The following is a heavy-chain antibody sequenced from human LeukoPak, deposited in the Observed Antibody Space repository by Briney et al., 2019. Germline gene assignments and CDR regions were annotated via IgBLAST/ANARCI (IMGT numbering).Heavy chain of an antibody. CDR3: AREYSSSWYYFDY. J-gene: IGHJ4*02. Sequence: GGSLRLSCAASGFTFSSYWMSWVRQAPGKGLEWVANIRRDGSETHYVDSVMGRFTISRDNAKNSLYLQMNSLRAEDTAVYYCAREYSSSWYYFDYWGQGTLVTVSS. CDR1: GFTFSSYW. V-gene: IGHV3-7*01. D-gene: IGHD6-13*01. CDR2: IRRDGSET.